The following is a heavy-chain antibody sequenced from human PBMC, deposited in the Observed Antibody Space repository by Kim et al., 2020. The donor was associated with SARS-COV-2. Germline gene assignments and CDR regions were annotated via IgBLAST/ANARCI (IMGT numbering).Heavy chain of an antibody. Sequence: SVKVSCKASGGTFSSYAISWVRQAPGQGLEWMGGIIPIFGTANYAQKFQGRVTITADESTSTAYMELSSLRSEDTAVYYCARVLSDRVVVAATPVALYYYGMDVWGQGTTVTVSS. V-gene: IGHV1-69*13. J-gene: IGHJ6*02. CDR1: GGTFSSYA. CDR2: IIPIFGTA. D-gene: IGHD2-15*01. CDR3: ARVLSDRVVVAATPVALYYYGMDV.